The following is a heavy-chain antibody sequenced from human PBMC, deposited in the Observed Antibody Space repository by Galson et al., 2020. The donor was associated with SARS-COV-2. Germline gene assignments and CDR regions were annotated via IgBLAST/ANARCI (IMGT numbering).Heavy chain of an antibody. CDR1: GFTFSSYA. CDR2: ISYDGSNK. V-gene: IGHV3-30-3*01. D-gene: IGHD1-26*01. Sequence: PGGSLRLSCAASGFTFSSYAMHWVRQAPGKGLEWVAVISYDGSNKYYADSVKGRFTISRDNSKNTLYLQMNSLRAEDTAVYYCARLSGGSYFSWFDPWGQGTLVTVSS. CDR3: ARLSGGSYFSWFDP. J-gene: IGHJ5*02.